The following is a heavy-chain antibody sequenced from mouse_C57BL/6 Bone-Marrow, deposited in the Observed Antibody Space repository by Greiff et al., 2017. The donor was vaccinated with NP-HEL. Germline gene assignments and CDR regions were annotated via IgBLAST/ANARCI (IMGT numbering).Heavy chain of an antibody. CDR1: GFSLTSYG. V-gene: IGHV2-2*01. Sequence: QVQLQQSGPGLVQPSQSLSITCTVSGFSLTSYGVHWVRQSPGKGLEWLGVIWSGGSTDYNAAFISRLSISKDNSKSQVFFKMNSLQADDTAIYYCARIGWLLLDVWGTGTTVTVSS. CDR3: ARIGWLLLDV. D-gene: IGHD2-3*01. J-gene: IGHJ1*03. CDR2: IWSGGST.